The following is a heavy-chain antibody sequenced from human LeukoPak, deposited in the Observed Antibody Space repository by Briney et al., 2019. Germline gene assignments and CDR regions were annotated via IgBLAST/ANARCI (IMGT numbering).Heavy chain of an antibody. D-gene: IGHD3-22*01. J-gene: IGHJ4*02. V-gene: IGHV3-23*01. CDR3: VKEGEVVITHRFDS. CDR2: ISGSSSSS. CDR1: GFTFSSYA. Sequence: GGSLRLSCAASGFTFSSYAMTWVRQAPGKGLEWVSGISGSSSSSYYADSVKGRFTISRDYSNNTVYLQMNSLRAEDTAVYYCVKEGEVVITHRFDSWGQGTLVTVSS.